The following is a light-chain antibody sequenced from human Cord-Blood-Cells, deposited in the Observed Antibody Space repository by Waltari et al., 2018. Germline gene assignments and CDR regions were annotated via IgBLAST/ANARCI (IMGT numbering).Light chain of an antibody. CDR2: DAS. J-gene: IGKJ2*01. V-gene: IGKV1-5*01. Sequence: DIQMTQSPSTLSASVGDRVNITCRASQSISSWLAWYQQKPGKALKLLIYDASSLESGVPSRFIGSGSGTEFTLTISSLQPDDFATYYCQQYNSYLTFGQGTKLEIK. CDR1: QSISSW. CDR3: QQYNSYLT.